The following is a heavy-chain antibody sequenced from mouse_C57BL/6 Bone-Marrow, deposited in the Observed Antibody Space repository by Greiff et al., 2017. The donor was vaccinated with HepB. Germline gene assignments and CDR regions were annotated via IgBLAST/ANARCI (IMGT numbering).Heavy chain of an antibody. CDR3: ARWGIWWLPPWFAY. D-gene: IGHD2-3*01. V-gene: IGHV1-81*01. CDR2: IYPRSGNT. CDR1: GYTFTSYG. J-gene: IGHJ3*01. Sequence: QVQLQQSGAELARPGASVKLSCKASGYTFTSYGISWVKQRTGQGLEWIGEIYPRSGNTYYNEKFKGKATLTADKSSSTAYMELRSLTSEDCAVYFCARWGIWWLPPWFAYWGQGTLVTVSA.